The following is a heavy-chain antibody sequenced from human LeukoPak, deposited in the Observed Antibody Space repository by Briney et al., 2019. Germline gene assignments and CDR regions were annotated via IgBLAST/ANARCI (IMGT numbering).Heavy chain of an antibody. CDR2: IIPIFGTA. V-gene: IGHV1-69*06. J-gene: IGHJ5*02. D-gene: IGHD5-18*01. CDR3: AHNVDTRYLGWFDP. Sequence: ASVKVSCKASGGTFSSYAISWVRQAPGQGLEWMGGIIPIFGTANYAQKFQGRVTITADKSTSTAYMELSSLRSEDTAVYYCAHNVDTRYLGWFDPWGQGTLVTVSS. CDR1: GGTFSSYA.